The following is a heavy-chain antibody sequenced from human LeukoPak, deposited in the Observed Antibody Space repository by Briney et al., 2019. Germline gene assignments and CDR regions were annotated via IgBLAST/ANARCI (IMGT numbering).Heavy chain of an antibody. Sequence: GGSLRLSCAAAGFTVSSNYMSWVRQAPGKGLEWVSITYSGGSTYYADSVKGRFTISRDNAKNSLYLDMSSLRADDTAVYYCARAENSGSGGLDPWGQGTLVTVSS. D-gene: IGHD2-15*01. CDR1: GFTVSSNY. CDR2: TYSGGST. CDR3: ARAENSGSGGLDP. V-gene: IGHV3-53*01. J-gene: IGHJ5*02.